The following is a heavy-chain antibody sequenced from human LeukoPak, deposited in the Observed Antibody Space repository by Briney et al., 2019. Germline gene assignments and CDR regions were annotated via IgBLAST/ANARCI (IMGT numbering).Heavy chain of an antibody. CDR2: MSYNGGIK. J-gene: IGHJ4*02. CDR3: AKVGEQKTFRWVIDY. D-gene: IGHD1/OR15-1a*01. CDR1: GFTFSNFY. Sequence: PGGSLTLSCAASGFTFSNFYMHWVRQAPGKGLEWVALMSYNGGIKYYGDAVRGRFTISRDNSESTLHLEMTILRPDDTAVYYCAKVGEQKTFRWVIDYLVQGTLVTVSS. V-gene: IGHV3-30*18.